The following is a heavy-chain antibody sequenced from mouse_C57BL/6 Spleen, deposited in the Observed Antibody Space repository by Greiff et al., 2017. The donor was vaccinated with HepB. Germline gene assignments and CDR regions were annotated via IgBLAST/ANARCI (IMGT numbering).Heavy chain of an antibody. CDR3: AMYYYGSSYSLFAY. Sequence: VQLQQSGAELVKPGASVKMSCKASGYTFTSYWITWVKQRPGQGLEWIGDIYPGSGSTNYNEKFKSKATLTVDTSSSTAYMQLSSLTSEDSAVYYCAMYYYGSSYSLFAYWGQWTLVTVSA. CDR2: IYPGSGST. V-gene: IGHV1-55*01. J-gene: IGHJ3*01. D-gene: IGHD1-1*01. CDR1: GYTFTSYW.